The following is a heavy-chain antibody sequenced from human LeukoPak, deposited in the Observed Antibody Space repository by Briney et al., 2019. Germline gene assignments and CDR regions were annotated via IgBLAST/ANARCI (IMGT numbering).Heavy chain of an antibody. D-gene: IGHD1-26*01. CDR3: AKDRYERKRENLIDY. J-gene: IGHJ4*02. V-gene: IGHV3-30*18. Sequence: PGRSLRLSCAASGFTFSSYGMHWVRQAPGKGLEWVAVISYDGSNKYYADSVKGRFTISRDNSKNTLYLQMNGLRAEDTAVYYCAKDRYERKRENLIDYWGQGTLVTVSS. CDR1: GFTFSSYG. CDR2: ISYDGSNK.